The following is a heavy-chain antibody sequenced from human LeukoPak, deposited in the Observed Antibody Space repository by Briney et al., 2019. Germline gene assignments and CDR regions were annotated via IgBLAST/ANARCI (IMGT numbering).Heavy chain of an antibody. Sequence: GGSLRLSCAASGFTVSSNYMSWVRQAPGKGLEWVSVIYSGGSTYYADSVKGRFTISRDNSKNTLYLQMSSLRAEDTAVYYCARERGRFLEWPHYYYYMDVWGKGTTVTVSS. J-gene: IGHJ6*03. D-gene: IGHD3-3*01. V-gene: IGHV3-53*01. CDR3: ARERGRFLEWPHYYYYMDV. CDR1: GFTVSSNY. CDR2: IYSGGST.